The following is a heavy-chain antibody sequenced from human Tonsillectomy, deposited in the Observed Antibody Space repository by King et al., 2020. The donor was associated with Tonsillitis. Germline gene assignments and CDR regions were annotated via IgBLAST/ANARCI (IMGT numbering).Heavy chain of an antibody. J-gene: IGHJ4*02. CDR2: INWNSGSI. V-gene: IGHV3-9*01. CDR1: GFTFDDYA. D-gene: IGHD6-13*01. Sequence: VQLVESGGGLVQPGRSLRLSCVASGFTFDDYAMHWVRQAPGKGLEWVSSINWNSGSISYADSVKGRFTISRDNAKNSLYLQMNRLRAEDTAFYYCAKHKTITAASTVYFAYWGQGILVTVSS. CDR3: AKHKTITAASTVYFAY.